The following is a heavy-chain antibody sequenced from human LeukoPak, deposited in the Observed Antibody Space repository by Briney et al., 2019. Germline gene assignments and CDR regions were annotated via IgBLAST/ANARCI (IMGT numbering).Heavy chain of an antibody. CDR3: ARLLGWASYYMDV. V-gene: IGHV4-39*07. CDR1: GGSISSSSYY. J-gene: IGHJ6*03. D-gene: IGHD6-19*01. CDR2: IYYSGST. Sequence: SETLSLTCTVSGGSISSSSYYWGWIRQPPGKGREWIGSIYYSGSTYYNPSLKSRVTISVDTSKNQFSLKLNSVTAADTAVYYCARLLGWASYYMDVWGKGTTVTVSS.